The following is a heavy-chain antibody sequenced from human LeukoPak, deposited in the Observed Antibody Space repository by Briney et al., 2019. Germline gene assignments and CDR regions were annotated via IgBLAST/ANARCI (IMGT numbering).Heavy chain of an antibody. CDR1: GFTFSSYW. CDR2: IKQDGSEK. Sequence: PGGSLRLSCAASGFTFSSYWMSWVRQAPGKGLEWVGNIKQDGSEKYYVDSVKGRFTISRDNAKNSLSLQMNSLRAEDTAVYYCARGRCSSTSCFFDYWGQGTLVTVSS. J-gene: IGHJ4*02. V-gene: IGHV3-7*01. D-gene: IGHD2-2*01. CDR3: ARGRCSSTSCFFDY.